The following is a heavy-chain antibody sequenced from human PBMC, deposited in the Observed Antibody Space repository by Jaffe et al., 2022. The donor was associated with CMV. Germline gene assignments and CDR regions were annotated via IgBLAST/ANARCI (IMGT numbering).Heavy chain of an antibody. V-gene: IGHV1-2*04. D-gene: IGHD6-19*01. CDR1: GYTFTGYY. CDR2: INPNSGGT. CDR3: ARGPSPGIAVAGYYFDY. J-gene: IGHJ4*02. Sequence: QVQLVQSGAEVKKPGASVKVSCKASGYTFTGYYMHWVRQAPGQGLEWMGWINPNSGGTNYAQKFQGWVTMTRDTSISTAYMELSRLRSDDTAVYYCARGPSPGIAVAGYYFDYWGQGTLVTVSS.